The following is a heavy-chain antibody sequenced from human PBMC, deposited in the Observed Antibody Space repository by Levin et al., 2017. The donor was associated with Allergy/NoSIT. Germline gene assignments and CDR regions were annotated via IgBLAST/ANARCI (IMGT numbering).Heavy chain of an antibody. CDR3: ARNNRGYCSSGSCPFDY. D-gene: IGHD2-15*01. CDR2: IYSGGST. CDR1: GFTVRSNY. V-gene: IGHV3-53*01. Sequence: GGSLRLSCAASGFTVRSNYMSWVRQAPGKGLEWVSVIYSGGSTYYADSVKGRFTISRDNSKNTLYLQMNNLRAEDTAVYYCARNNRGYCSSGSCPFDYWGQGTLVTVSS. J-gene: IGHJ4*02.